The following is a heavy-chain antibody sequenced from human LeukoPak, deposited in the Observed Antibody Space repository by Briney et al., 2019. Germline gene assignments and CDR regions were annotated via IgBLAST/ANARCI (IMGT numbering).Heavy chain of an antibody. CDR3: ARDRNGYSYGNLDY. V-gene: IGHV1-8*01. J-gene: IGHJ4*02. CDR2: MNPSSGNT. Sequence: ASVKVSCKASGYTFTSYDINWVRQATGQGLEWMGWMNPSSGNTGYAQKFQGRVTMTRNTSISTAYMELSSLRSEDTAVYYCARDRNGYSYGNLDYWGQGTLVTVSS. CDR1: GYTFTSYD. D-gene: IGHD5-18*01.